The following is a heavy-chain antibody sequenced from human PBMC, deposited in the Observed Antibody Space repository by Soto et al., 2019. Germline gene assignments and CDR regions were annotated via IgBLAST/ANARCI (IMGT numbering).Heavy chain of an antibody. V-gene: IGHV4-59*01. J-gene: IGHJ4*02. CDR2: ISYSGTT. D-gene: IGHD5-18*01. CDR1: GGYLSSYY. Sequence: SETLSLTCTVSGGYLSSYYWSWIRRPPGMGLEWIASISYSGTTNYNSSLKSRVTISIDTSKNQFSLKLNSVTAADTAVYYCAREGYNFGPFDYWGQGALVTVSS. CDR3: AREGYNFGPFDY.